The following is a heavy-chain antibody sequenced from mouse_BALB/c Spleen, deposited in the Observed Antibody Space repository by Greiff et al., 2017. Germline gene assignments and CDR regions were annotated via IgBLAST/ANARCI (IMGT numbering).Heavy chain of an antibody. CDR3: ARDWECCGSGYGAMDY. D-gene: IGHD1-1*01. J-gene: IGHJ4*01. V-gene: IGHV2-6-7*01. CDR2: IWGDGST. Sequence: QVQLQQSGPGLVAPSQSLSITCTVSGFSLTGYGVNWVRQPPGKGLEWLGMIWGDGSTDYNSAPKSRLSISKDNAKSQVFLKMNRLQTDGPARYYCARDWECCGSGYGAMDYWGQGTSVTVSA. CDR1: GFSLTGYG.